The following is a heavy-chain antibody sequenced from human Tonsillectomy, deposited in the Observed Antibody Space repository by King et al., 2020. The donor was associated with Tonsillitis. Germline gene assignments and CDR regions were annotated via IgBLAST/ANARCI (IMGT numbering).Heavy chain of an antibody. V-gene: IGHV1-69*01. CDR3: ARGYSYGVDY. Sequence: QLVQSGAEVKKPGSSVKVSCKASGGIFSTYVFSWVRQAPGQGLEWMGGIIPMSGTLNYAQKFQGRVTITADESTSTAYMELSSLRSDDTAVYYCARGYSYGVDYWGQGTLVTVSS. CDR1: GGIFSTYV. D-gene: IGHD5-18*01. J-gene: IGHJ4*02. CDR2: IIPMSGTL.